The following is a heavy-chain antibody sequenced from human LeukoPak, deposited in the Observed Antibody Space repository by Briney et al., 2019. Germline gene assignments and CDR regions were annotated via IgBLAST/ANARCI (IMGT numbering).Heavy chain of an antibody. J-gene: IGHJ4*02. CDR1: GGSISSYY. CDR2: IYYSGST. CDR3: ARAVTYYYDSSGYTFDY. V-gene: IGHV4-59*01. Sequence: SETLSLTCTVSGGSISSYYWSWIRQPPGKGLEWIGYIYYSGSTNYNPSLKSRVTISVDTSKNQSSLKLSSVTAADTAVYYCARAVTYYYDSSGYTFDYWGQGTLVTVSS. D-gene: IGHD3-22*01.